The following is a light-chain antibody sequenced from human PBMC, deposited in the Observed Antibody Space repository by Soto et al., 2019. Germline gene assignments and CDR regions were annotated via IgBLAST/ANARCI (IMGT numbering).Light chain of an antibody. CDR2: EVS. J-gene: IGLJ1*01. CDR3: SSYAGSNNFV. CDR1: SSEVGGYNY. Sequence: QSALTQPPSASGSPGQSVTISCTGTSSEVGGYNYVSWYQQHPGKAPKLMIYEVSERPSGVPDRFSGSKSSNTASLTVSGLQAEDEADYYCSSYAGSNNFVFGTGTNLTVL. V-gene: IGLV2-8*01.